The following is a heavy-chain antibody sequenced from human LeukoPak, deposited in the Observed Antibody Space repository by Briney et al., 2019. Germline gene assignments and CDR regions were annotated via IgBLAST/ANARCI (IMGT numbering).Heavy chain of an antibody. J-gene: IGHJ5*02. CDR3: AKDNIFLDYYDSSGYYLFDP. CDR2: ISGSGGST. V-gene: IGHV3-23*01. CDR1: GFTFSSYA. Sequence: GGSLRLSCAASGFTFSSYAMSWVRQAPGKGLEWVSAISGSGGSTYYADPVKGRFTISRDNSKNTLYLQMNSLRAEDTAVYYCAKDNIFLDYYDSSGYYLFDPWGQGTLVTVSS. D-gene: IGHD3-22*01.